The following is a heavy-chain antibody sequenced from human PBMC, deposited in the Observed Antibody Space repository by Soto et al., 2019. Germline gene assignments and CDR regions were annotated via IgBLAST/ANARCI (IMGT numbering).Heavy chain of an antibody. CDR1: GYSFTSYF. CDR2: IDPDGGST. V-gene: IGHV1-46*01. D-gene: IGHD3-3*01. Sequence: QVQLVQSGAEVKKPGASVKISCKASGYSFTSYFMHWVRQAPGQGPEWMGIIDPDGGSTSYAQKFQGRVTTTTDTSTSTVYVELSSMRSEDTAVYYCASLIGVDTLRDYWGQGTLVTVSS. J-gene: IGHJ4*02. CDR3: ASLIGVDTLRDY.